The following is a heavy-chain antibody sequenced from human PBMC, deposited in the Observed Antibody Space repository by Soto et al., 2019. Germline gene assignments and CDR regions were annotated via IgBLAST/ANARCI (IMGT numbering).Heavy chain of an antibody. V-gene: IGHV4-4*02. Sequence: QVQLQESGPGLVKPSGTLSLTCAVSGGSISSSNWWSWVRQPPGKGLEWIGEIYHSGSTNYNPSLKGRVTKSVDRSKHQFSLKLSSVTAAATAVYYCARVVEGIVLVPAAMDRYYYGMDVWGQGTTVTVSS. J-gene: IGHJ6*02. D-gene: IGHD2-2*01. CDR3: ARVVEGIVLVPAAMDRYYYGMDV. CDR2: IYHSGST. CDR1: GGSISSSNW.